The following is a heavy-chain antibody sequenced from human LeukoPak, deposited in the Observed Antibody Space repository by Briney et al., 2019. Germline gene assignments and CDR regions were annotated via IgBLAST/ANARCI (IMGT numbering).Heavy chain of an antibody. Sequence: GGSLRLSCAASGFTFSSYAMSWVRQAPGKGLEWVSHINGNSITRYYADSVKGRFTISRDNVKNSLYLQMNSLRDEDTAVYYCARYFGDPQGMDVWGQGTTVTVSS. CDR2: INGNSITR. CDR1: GFTFSSYA. V-gene: IGHV3-48*02. CDR3: ARYFGDPQGMDV. D-gene: IGHD3-10*01. J-gene: IGHJ6*02.